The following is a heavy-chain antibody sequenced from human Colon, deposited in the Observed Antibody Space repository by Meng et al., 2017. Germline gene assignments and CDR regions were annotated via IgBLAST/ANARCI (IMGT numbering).Heavy chain of an antibody. CDR1: GFTFSSYA. Sequence: GESLKISCAASGFTFSSYAMHWVRQAPGKGLEWVAVISYDGSNKYYADSVKGRFTISRDNSKNTLYLQMNSLRAEDTAVYYCARERSTIFGRGGTAFDIWGQGTMVTVSS. CDR3: ARERSTIFGRGGTAFDI. CDR2: ISYDGSNK. V-gene: IGHV3-30*01. D-gene: IGHD3-3*01. J-gene: IGHJ3*02.